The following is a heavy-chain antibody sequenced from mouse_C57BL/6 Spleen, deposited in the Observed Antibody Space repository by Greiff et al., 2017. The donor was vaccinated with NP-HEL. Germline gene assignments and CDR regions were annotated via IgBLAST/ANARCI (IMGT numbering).Heavy chain of an antibody. CDR2: IHPNSGST. CDR1: GYTFTSYW. D-gene: IGHD1-1*01. CDR3: AKAVVADWYFDV. Sequence: QVQLQQPGAELVKPGASVKLSCKASGYTFTSYWMHWVKQRPGQGLEWIGMIHPNSGSTNYNEKFKSKATLTVDKSSSTAYMQLSSLTSEDSAVYDCAKAVVADWYFDVWGTGTTVTVSS. J-gene: IGHJ1*03. V-gene: IGHV1-64*01.